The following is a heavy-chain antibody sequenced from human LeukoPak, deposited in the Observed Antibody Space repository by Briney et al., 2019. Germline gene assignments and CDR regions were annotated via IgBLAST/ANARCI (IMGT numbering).Heavy chain of an antibody. J-gene: IGHJ3*02. CDR1: GFTFSSYS. V-gene: IGHV3-21*04. CDR2: ISSSSSYI. D-gene: IGHD6-19*01. CDR3: AKVQWLVRGGLDAFDI. Sequence: GGSLRLSCAASGFTFSSYSMNWVRQAPGKGLEWVSSISSSSSYIYYADSVKGRFTISRDNSKNTLYLQMNSLRAEDTAVYYCAKVQWLVRGGLDAFDIWGQGTMVTVSS.